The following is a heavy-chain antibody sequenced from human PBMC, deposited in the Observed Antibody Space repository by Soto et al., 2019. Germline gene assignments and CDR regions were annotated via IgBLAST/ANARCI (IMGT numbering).Heavy chain of an antibody. CDR3: ATYSGYALPKDV. D-gene: IGHD5-12*01. Sequence: EVQLVESGGGLVQPGGSLRLSCAASGFALSGYWMTWVRQAPWKGLEWVASIRQDGGEIYYVDSVRGRFTISRDNAKDSVYLEMNSLRAEDTAVYYCATYSGYALPKDVWGKGTTVTVSS. J-gene: IGHJ6*04. CDR2: IRQDGGEI. CDR1: GFALSGYW. V-gene: IGHV3-7*01.